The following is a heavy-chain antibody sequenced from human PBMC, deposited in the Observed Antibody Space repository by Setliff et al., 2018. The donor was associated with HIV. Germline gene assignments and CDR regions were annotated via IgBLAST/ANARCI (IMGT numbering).Heavy chain of an antibody. D-gene: IGHD2-15*01. CDR1: GYIFTSQH. CDR2: INPNEIMA. J-gene: IGHJ4*02. CDR3: ARDRGGSWTFDH. Sequence: GASVKVSCKTSGYIFTSQHLHWVRQAPGQGLEWMGFINPNEIMAHYAQKFQDRVALTRDTSTGTVYMELRGLRSEDTAVYYCARDRGGSWTFDHWGQGTLVTVSS. V-gene: IGHV1-46*01.